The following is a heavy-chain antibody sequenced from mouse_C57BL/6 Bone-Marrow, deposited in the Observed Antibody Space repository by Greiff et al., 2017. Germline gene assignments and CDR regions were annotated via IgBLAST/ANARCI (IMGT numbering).Heavy chain of an antibody. CDR1: GFTFSIYA. V-gene: IGHV5-4*03. Sequence: EVKLMESGGGLVKPGGSLKLSCAASGFTFSIYAMSWVRQTPEKRLEWVATISDGGSYTYYPDNVKGRFTISRDNAKNNLYLQMSHLKSEDTAMYYCARSVLFMDYWGQGTSVTVSS. CDR2: ISDGGSYT. J-gene: IGHJ4*01. CDR3: ARSVLFMDY.